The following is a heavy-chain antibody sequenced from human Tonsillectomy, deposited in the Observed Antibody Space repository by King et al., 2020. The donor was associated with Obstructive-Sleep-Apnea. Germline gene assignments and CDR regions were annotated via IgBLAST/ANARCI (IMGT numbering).Heavy chain of an antibody. Sequence: VQLQESGPGLVRPSGTLSLTCAVSGDSITTNNWWTWVRLAPGKGLEWIGEIYHSGSTNVNPSLKSRVTISVDKSKNQFSLKLTSATAADTAVYYCARDRSRGSSSQMDHWGQGILVTVSS. J-gene: IGHJ4*02. CDR1: GDSITTNNW. CDR2: IYHSGST. V-gene: IGHV4-4*02. CDR3: ARDRSRGSSSQMDH. D-gene: IGHD6-6*01.